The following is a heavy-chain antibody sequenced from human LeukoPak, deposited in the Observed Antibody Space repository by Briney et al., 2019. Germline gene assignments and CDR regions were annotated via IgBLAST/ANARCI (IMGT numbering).Heavy chain of an antibody. Sequence: SETLSLTCTVSGYSISSGYYWGWIRQPPGKGLEWIGSIYHSGSTYYNPSLKSRVTISVDTSKNQFSLKLSSVTAADTAVYYCAPMGGDTFDYWGQGTLVTVSS. V-gene: IGHV4-38-2*02. D-gene: IGHD3-16*01. CDR2: IYHSGST. CDR1: GYSISSGYY. CDR3: APMGGDTFDY. J-gene: IGHJ4*02.